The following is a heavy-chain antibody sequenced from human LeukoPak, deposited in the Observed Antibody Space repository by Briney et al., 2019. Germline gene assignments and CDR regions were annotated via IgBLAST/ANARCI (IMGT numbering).Heavy chain of an antibody. CDR2: ISSSGSYI. Sequence: GGSLRLSCAASGFTFTTYTMNWVRQAPGKGLEWASSISSSGSYINYADSVRGRFTISRDNAKNSLYLQMNSLRAEDTAMYYCARGAIYDSSGYRWFDPWGQGTLVTVSS. J-gene: IGHJ5*02. CDR1: GFTFTTYT. CDR3: ARGAIYDSSGYRWFDP. D-gene: IGHD3-22*01. V-gene: IGHV3-21*01.